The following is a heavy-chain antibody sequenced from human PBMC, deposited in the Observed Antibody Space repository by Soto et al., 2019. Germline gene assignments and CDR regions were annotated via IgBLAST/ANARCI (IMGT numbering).Heavy chain of an antibody. CDR2: ISAYNGNT. D-gene: IGHD3-16*02. CDR1: GYTFTGYG. CDR3: ARVKVTFGGVIVTPFDY. Sequence: ASVKVSCKASGYTFTGYGISWVRQAPGQGLEWMGWISAYNGNTNYAQKLQGRVTMTTDTSTSTAYMELRSLRSDDTAVYYCARVKVTFGGVIVTPFDYWGQGTLVTVSS. V-gene: IGHV1-18*01. J-gene: IGHJ4*02.